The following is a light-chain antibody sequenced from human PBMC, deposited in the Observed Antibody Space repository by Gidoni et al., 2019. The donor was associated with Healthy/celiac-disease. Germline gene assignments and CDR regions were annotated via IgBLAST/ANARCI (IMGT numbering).Light chain of an antibody. CDR1: QSISSY. CDR3: QQCYSTPLT. Sequence: DIQMTQSPSSLSASVGDRVTITGRASQSISSYLNWYQQKPGKAPKLLIYAASSLQSGVPSRFSGSGSGTDFTLTISSLQPEDFATYYCQQCYSTPLTFGGGTKVEIK. J-gene: IGKJ4*01. V-gene: IGKV1-39*01. CDR2: AAS.